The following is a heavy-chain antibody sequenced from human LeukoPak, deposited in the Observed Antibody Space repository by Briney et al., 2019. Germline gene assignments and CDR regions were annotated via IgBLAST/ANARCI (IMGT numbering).Heavy chain of an antibody. Sequence: ASVKVSCKASGYTFTGYYIHWVRQAPGQGLEWMGWINPNSGGTNYAQKFQGRVTMTRDTSIGTAYMEVSRLNSDDTAVYYCARDRYYYDSSGYRYYFDYWGQGTLVTVSS. D-gene: IGHD3-22*01. CDR3: ARDRYYYDSSGYRYYFDY. CDR1: GYTFTGYY. CDR2: INPNSGGT. J-gene: IGHJ4*02. V-gene: IGHV1-2*02.